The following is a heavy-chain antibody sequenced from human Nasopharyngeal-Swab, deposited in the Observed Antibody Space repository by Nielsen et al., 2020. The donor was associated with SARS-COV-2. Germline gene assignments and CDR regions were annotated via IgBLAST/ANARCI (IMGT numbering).Heavy chain of an antibody. D-gene: IGHD6-13*01. CDR2: IYHSGST. V-gene: IGHV4-38-2*02. J-gene: IGHJ6*03. CDR3: ARDLPDIAAAGNLYYYYYYMDV. Sequence: SETLSLTCTVSGYSISSGYYWGWIRQPPGKGLEWIGSIYHSGSTNYNPSLKSRVTISVDTSKNQFSLKLSSVTAADTAVYYCARDLPDIAAAGNLYYYYYYMDVWGKGTTVTVSS. CDR1: GYSISSGYY.